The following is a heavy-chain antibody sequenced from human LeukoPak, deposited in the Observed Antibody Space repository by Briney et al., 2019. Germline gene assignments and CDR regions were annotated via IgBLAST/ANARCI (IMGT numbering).Heavy chain of an antibody. CDR2: ISGSGGST. CDR3: AKGQSAGTRVFRWFDP. D-gene: IGHD6-13*01. Sequence: GGSLRLSCTASGLTLRNYAMTWVRRAPGKGLEFVSAISGSGGSTYYADSVKGRFTIARDNSNITLYLQMNSLRAEDTAVYYCAKGQSAGTRVFRWFDPWGQGTLVTVSS. V-gene: IGHV3-23*01. CDR1: GLTLRNYA. J-gene: IGHJ5*02.